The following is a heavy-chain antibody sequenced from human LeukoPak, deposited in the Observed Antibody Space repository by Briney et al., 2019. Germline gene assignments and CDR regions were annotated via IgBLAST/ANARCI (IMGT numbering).Heavy chain of an antibody. J-gene: IGHJ5*02. CDR2: IYYSGST. CDR1: GGSISSSSYY. D-gene: IGHD5-24*01. CDR3: ARHPSGRMWLQQGGWFDP. Sequence: PSETLSLTCTVSGGSISSSSYYWGWIRQPPGKGLEWIGSIYYSGSTYYNPSLKSRVTISVDTSKNQFSLKLTSVTAADTAVYYCARHPSGRMWLQQGGWFDPWGQGTLVTVSS. V-gene: IGHV4-39*01.